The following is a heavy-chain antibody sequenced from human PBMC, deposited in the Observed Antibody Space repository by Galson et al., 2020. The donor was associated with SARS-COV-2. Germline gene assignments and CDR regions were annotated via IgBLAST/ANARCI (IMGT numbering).Heavy chain of an antibody. CDR2: NYSSRST. CDR3: ARARYYSGWLDAFDI. Sequence: SETLSLTCTVSGGSISSGSYYWIWIRQPAGKGRESIGRNYSSRSTNYNPSLKSRVTISVDTSKNQFSLKLNSVTAAETAVYYCARARYYSGWLDAFDIWGQGTMVAVSS. CDR1: GGSISSGSYY. D-gene: IGHD6-19*01. J-gene: IGHJ3*02. V-gene: IGHV4-61*02.